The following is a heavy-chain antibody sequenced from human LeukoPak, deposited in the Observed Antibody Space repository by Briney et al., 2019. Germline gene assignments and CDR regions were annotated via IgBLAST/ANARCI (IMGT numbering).Heavy chain of an antibody. CDR1: GYSINNGFY. CDR2: IYHSERT. D-gene: IGHD3-22*01. J-gene: IGHJ6*03. V-gene: IGHV4-38-2*02. CDR3: ARQLWYYDSSGYYYERHLGHYYYMDV. Sequence: PSETLSLTCTVSGYSINNGFYWGWIRQPPGKGLEWIGSIYHSERTHYNPSLKSRVTISVDTSKNQFSLKLSSVTAADTAVYYCARQLWYYDSSGYYYERHLGHYYYMDVWGKGTTVTISS.